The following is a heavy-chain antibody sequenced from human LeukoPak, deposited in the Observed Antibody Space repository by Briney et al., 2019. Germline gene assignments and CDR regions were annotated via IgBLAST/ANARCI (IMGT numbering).Heavy chain of an antibody. D-gene: IGHD3-3*01. V-gene: IGHV1-69*01. CDR3: ARGDHDYDFWSGYPNYYFGY. CDR1: GGTFSSYA. CDR2: IIPIFGTA. J-gene: IGHJ4*02. Sequence: SVKVSCKASGGTFSSYAISWVRQAPGQGLEWMGGIIPIFGTANYAQKFQGRVTITADESTSTAYMELSSLRSEDTAVYYCARGDHDYDFWSGYPNYYFGYWGQGTLVTVSS.